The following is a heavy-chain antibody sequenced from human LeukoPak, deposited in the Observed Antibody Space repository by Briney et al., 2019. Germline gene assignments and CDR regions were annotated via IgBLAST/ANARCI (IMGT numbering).Heavy chain of an antibody. J-gene: IGHJ4*02. CDR1: GFTFSSYD. D-gene: IGHD5-12*01. Sequence: PGGSLRLSCAASGFTFSSYDMHWVRQATGKGLEWVSAIGTAGDTYYPGSVKGRFTISRENAKSSLYLQMNSLRAGDTAVYYCARVEVQSGLANSGYDYWGQGTLVTVSS. CDR3: ARVEVQSGLANSGYDY. V-gene: IGHV3-13*01. CDR2: IGTAGDT.